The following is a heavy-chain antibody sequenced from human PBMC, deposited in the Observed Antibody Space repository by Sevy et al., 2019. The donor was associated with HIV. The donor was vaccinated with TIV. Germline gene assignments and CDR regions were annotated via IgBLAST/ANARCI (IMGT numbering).Heavy chain of an antibody. Sequence: GGSLRLSCAASGLTFSNYVMSWVRQAPGKGLEWVSVISGSSGTTYAAESVKGRFTISRDNSKNTLYLHMSSLGAEDTAVYYCARNLSPSGAFDIWGQGTRVTVSS. J-gene: IGHJ3*02. CDR1: GLTFSNYV. CDR2: ISGSSGTT. V-gene: IGHV3-23*01. CDR3: ARNLSPSGAFDI. D-gene: IGHD6-25*01.